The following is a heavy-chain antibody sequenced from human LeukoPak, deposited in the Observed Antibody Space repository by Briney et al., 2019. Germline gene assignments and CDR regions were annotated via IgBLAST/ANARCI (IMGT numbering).Heavy chain of an antibody. V-gene: IGHV1-2*02. J-gene: IGHJ4*02. CDR3: ARDDNSSGWSFDY. CDR2: INPNSGGT. CDR1: GYTFTGYY. Sequence: ASVKVSCKASGYTFTGYYMHWVRQAPGQGLEWMGWINPNSGGTNYAQKFQGRVTMTRDTSISTAYMELSRLRSDDTAVYYCARDDNSSGWSFDYWGQGTLVTVSS. D-gene: IGHD6-19*01.